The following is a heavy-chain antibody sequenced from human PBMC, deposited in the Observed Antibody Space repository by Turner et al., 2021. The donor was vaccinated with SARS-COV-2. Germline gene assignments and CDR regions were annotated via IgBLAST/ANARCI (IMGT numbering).Heavy chain of an antibody. J-gene: IGHJ5*02. Sequence: EVQLLESGGGLVQPGGSLLLPCAASGFTFSSYAMSWVRQAPGKGVGLVSAISGSGGSTYYADSVKGRFTISRDNSKNTLYLQMNSLRAEDTAVYYCAKADTAMAWYNWFDPWGQGTLVTVSS. V-gene: IGHV3-23*01. CDR3: AKADTAMAWYNWFDP. CDR1: GFTFSSYA. CDR2: ISGSGGST. D-gene: IGHD5-18*01.